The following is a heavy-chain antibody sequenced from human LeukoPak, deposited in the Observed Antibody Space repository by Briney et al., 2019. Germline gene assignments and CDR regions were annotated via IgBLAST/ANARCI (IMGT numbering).Heavy chain of an antibody. CDR1: GFTFSSYW. J-gene: IGHJ3*02. CDR3: ARDRRVGGWGGAFDM. Sequence: PGGSLRLSCAASGFTFSSYWMNWVRQAPGKGLDYVANIKQDGSQKYYVDSMEGRFTISRDNAKNSLYLQMNSLRAEDTAVYYCARDRRVGGWGGAFDMWGHGTQVTVSS. D-gene: IGHD2-21*01. V-gene: IGHV3-7*01. CDR2: IKQDGSQK.